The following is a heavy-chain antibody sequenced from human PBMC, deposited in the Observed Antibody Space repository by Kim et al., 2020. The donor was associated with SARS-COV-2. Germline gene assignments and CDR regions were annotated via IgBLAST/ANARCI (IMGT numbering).Heavy chain of an antibody. V-gene: IGHV4-4*07. Sequence: SETLSLTCTVSGGSISSYYWSWIRQPAGKGLEWIGRIYTSGSTNYNPSLKSRVTMSVDTSKNQFSLKLSPVTAADTDVYYCARDWHAQSRSIVGATQFDPWGQGTLVTVSS. CDR2: IYTSGST. CDR1: GGSISSYY. CDR3: ARDWHAQSRSIVGATQFDP. J-gene: IGHJ5*02. D-gene: IGHD1-26*01.